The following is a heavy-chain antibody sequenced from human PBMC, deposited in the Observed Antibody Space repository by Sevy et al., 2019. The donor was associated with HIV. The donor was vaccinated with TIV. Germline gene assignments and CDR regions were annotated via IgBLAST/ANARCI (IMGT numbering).Heavy chain of an antibody. V-gene: IGHV3-30*02. CDR3: ARGRKTTEEWLEELDYYYGLDV. Sequence: GGSLRLSCVTSGFSFSSYSMNWVRQAPGKGLEWVAYVRNDGSNKYYADSVRDRFTISRDSPKNTLYLQMNSLRDEDTAIYYCARGRKTTEEWLEELDYYYGLDVWGQGTMVTVSS. CDR2: VRNDGSNK. D-gene: IGHD2-8*01. J-gene: IGHJ6*02. CDR1: GFSFSSYS.